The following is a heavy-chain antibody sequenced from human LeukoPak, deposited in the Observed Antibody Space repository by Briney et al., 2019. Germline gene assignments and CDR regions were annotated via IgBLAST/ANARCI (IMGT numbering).Heavy chain of an antibody. CDR2: IYYSGST. CDR3: ARSIVGALVGFDY. CDR1: GGSISSSSYY. Sequence: SETLSLTCTVSGGSISSSSYYWGWISLLPVYALKGSGSIYYSGSTYYNPSLKSRVTISVDTSKNQFSLKLSSVTAADTAVYYCARSIVGALVGFDYWGQGTLVTVSS. D-gene: IGHD1-26*01. J-gene: IGHJ4*02. V-gene: IGHV4-39*01.